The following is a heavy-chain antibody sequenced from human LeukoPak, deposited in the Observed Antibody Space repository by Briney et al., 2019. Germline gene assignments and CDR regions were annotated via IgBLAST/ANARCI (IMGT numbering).Heavy chain of an antibody. J-gene: IGHJ3*02. CDR2: ISWDGGST. CDR3: ATDIVATTLEAFDI. D-gene: IGHD5-12*01. CDR1: GFTFDDYT. Sequence: GGSLRLSCAASGFTFDDYTMHWVRQAPGKGLEWVSLISWDGGSTYYADSVKGRFTISRDNSKNSLYLQMNSLRTEDTALYYCATDIVATTLEAFDIWGQGTMVTVSS. V-gene: IGHV3-43*01.